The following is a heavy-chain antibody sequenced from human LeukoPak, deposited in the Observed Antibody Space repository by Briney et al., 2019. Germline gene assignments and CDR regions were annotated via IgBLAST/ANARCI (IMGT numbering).Heavy chain of an antibody. V-gene: IGHV4-4*09. J-gene: IGHJ4*02. CDR1: GGSISSYY. CDR2: IYTSGST. D-gene: IGHD1-26*01. CDR3: ARSKWELLSALDY. Sequence: SETLSLTCTVSGGSISSYYWSWIRQPPGKGLEWIGYIYTSGSTNYNPSLKSRVTISVDTSKNQFSLKLSSVTAADTAVYYCARSKWELLSALDYWGQGTLVTVSS.